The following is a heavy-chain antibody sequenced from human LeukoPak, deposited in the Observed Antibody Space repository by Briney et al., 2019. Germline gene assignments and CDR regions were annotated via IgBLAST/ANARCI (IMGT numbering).Heavy chain of an antibody. D-gene: IGHD5-18*01. CDR3: ARVRGYSYGLNLGGWFDP. CDR1: GFTFSTYA. J-gene: IGHJ5*02. Sequence: PGGSLRLSCAASGFTFSTYAMTWVRQPPGKGLEWIGEINHSGSTNYNPSLKSRVTISVDTSKNQFSLKLSSVTAADTAVYYCARVRGYSYGLNLGGWFDPWGQGTLVTVSS. V-gene: IGHV4-34*01. CDR2: INHSGST.